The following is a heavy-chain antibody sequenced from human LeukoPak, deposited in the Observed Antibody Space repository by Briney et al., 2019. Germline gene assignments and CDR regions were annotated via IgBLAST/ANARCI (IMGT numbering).Heavy chain of an antibody. Sequence: PSETLSLTCTVSGGSISSYYWSWIRQPPGKGLEWIGYIYYSGSTNYNPSLKSRVTISVDTSKNQFSLKLSSVTAADTAVYYRARGRGSGYSIRYYFDYWGQGTLVTVSS. CDR2: IYYSGST. J-gene: IGHJ4*02. CDR1: GGSISSYY. D-gene: IGHD3-22*01. V-gene: IGHV4-59*01. CDR3: ARGRGSGYSIRYYFDY.